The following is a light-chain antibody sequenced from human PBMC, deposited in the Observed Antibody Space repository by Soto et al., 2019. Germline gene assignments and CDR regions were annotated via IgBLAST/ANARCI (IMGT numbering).Light chain of an antibody. V-gene: IGLV7-46*01. J-gene: IGLJ3*02. CDR2: DTR. CDR3: LLSFSPRPVSV. Sequence: QAVVTQEPSLTVSPGGTVTLTCGSSTGAVSSSHFPYWIQQKPGQAPRTLIYDTRNKHPWTPARFSGSLLVGKAALALSGAQPEDEADYGCLLSFSPRPVSVVGGGTKVTVL. CDR1: TGAVSSSHF.